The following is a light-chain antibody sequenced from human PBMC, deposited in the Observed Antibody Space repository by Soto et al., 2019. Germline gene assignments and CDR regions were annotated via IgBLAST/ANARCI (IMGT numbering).Light chain of an antibody. J-gene: IGLJ1*01. CDR2: GDS. V-gene: IGLV1-40*01. Sequence: QYVLTQTPSVSGAPGQRITISCTGSSSNIGAGYDVHWYQQLPGTAPKLLIFGDSSRPSGVPDRFSDSKSGTSASLAITGLRSEDEADYYCQTYDSSLSMFVFGTGTKLTVL. CDR3: QTYDSSLSMFV. CDR1: SSNIGAGYD.